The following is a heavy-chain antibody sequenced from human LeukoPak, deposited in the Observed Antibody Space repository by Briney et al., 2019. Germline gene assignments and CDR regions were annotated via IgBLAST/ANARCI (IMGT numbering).Heavy chain of an antibody. D-gene: IGHD3-10*01. CDR2: IYSGGDT. V-gene: IGHV3-66*01. J-gene: IGHJ4*02. CDR1: GFTVSSNY. Sequence: GGSLRLSCAASGFTVSSNYMSWVRQAPERGLEWVSVIYSGGDTRYADSVKGRFTISRDNSKNTLYLQMNSLRAEDTALHYCARERGRGVISPYFDQWGQGTLVTVSS. CDR3: ARERGRGVISPYFDQ.